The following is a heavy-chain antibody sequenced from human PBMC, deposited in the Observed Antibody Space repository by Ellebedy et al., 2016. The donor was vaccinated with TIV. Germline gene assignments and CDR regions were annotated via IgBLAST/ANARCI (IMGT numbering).Heavy chain of an antibody. CDR3: AREPMVRGVIWRGYAMDF. Sequence: GGSLRLSXAASGFTFSSYGMHWVRQAPGKGLEWVAVIWYDGSNKYYADSVKGRFTISRDNSKNTLYLQMNSLKAEDTAVYYCAREPMVRGVIWRGYAMDFWGQGTTVTVSS. CDR2: IWYDGSNK. CDR1: GFTFSSYG. D-gene: IGHD3-10*01. V-gene: IGHV3-33*01. J-gene: IGHJ6*02.